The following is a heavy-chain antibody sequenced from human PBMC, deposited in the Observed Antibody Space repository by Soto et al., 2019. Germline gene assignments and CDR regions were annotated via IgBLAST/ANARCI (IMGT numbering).Heavy chain of an antibody. CDR3: ARDHRAQTETYYDFWSGYSIDAFDI. Sequence: SETLSLTCTVSGGSISSGGYYWSWIRQHPGKGLEWIGYIYYSGSTYYNPSLKSRVTISVDTSKNQFSLKLSSVTAADTAVYYCARDHRAQTETYYDFWSGYSIDAFDIWGQGTMVT. V-gene: IGHV4-31*03. J-gene: IGHJ3*02. CDR2: IYYSGST. D-gene: IGHD3-3*01. CDR1: GGSISSGGYY.